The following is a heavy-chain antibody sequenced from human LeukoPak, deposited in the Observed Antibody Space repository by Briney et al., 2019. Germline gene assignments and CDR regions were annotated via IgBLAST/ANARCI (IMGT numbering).Heavy chain of an antibody. CDR2: ITPNSGNI. CDR3: SRRFDY. J-gene: IGHJ4*02. V-gene: IGHV1-8*03. CDR1: GYTFTNYD. Sequence: ASVKVSCKASGYTFTNYDINWVRQATGQGLEWMGCITPNSGNIGCAQKFKGRVTITRNISINTVYMELSSLRSEDTAIYYCSRRFDYWGQGTLVTVSS.